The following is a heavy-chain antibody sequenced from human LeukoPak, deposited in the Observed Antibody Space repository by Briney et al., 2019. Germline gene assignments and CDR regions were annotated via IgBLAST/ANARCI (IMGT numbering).Heavy chain of an antibody. D-gene: IGHD2-21*02. CDR1: GGSISSYY. Sequence: SETLSLTCTVSGGSISSYYWSWIRQPAGKGLEWIGRIYTSGSTNYNPSLKSRVTMSVDTSKNQFSLKLSSVTAADTAVYYCARVVVVTAISGYYYYYYGMDVWGKGTTVTVSS. CDR3: ARVVVVTAISGYYYYYYGMDV. CDR2: IYTSGST. V-gene: IGHV4-4*07. J-gene: IGHJ6*04.